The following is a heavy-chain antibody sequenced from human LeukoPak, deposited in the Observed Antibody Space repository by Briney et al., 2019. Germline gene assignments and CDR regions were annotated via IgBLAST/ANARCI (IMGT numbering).Heavy chain of an antibody. CDR1: GYRFTTYW. CDR2: IYPGDSDT. V-gene: IGHV5-51*01. CDR3: ARLIDDSSSYYFDY. J-gene: IGHJ4*02. Sequence: GESLKISCKGSGYRFTTYWIGWVRQMPGKGLECMGIIYPGDSDTRYSPSFQGQVTISVDKSISTAYLHWSSLKASDTAMYYCARLIDDSSSYYFDYWGQGTVVTVSS. D-gene: IGHD3-22*01.